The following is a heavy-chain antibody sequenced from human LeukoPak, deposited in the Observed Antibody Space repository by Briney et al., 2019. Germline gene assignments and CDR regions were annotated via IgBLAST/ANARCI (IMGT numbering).Heavy chain of an antibody. J-gene: IGHJ4*02. Sequence: PGGSLRLSCAASGFTFSSSWMHWVRQAPGKGLVWVSSISGGGDSTYYADSVKGRFPISRDNSKNTLYLQMNNLRAEDTAVYFCAKSRFSGAYHFDYWGQGTLVTVSS. CDR2: ISGGGDST. CDR1: GFTFSSSW. D-gene: IGHD2-15*01. CDR3: AKSRFSGAYHFDY. V-gene: IGHV3-23*01.